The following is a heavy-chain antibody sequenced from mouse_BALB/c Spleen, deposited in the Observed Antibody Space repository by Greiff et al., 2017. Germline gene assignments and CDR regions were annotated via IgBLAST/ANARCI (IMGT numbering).Heavy chain of an antibody. CDR1: GYSFTSYY. J-gene: IGHJ4*01. D-gene: IGHD1-1*01. CDR2: IDPFNGGT. Sequence: EVQLQQSGPELMKPGASVKISCKASGYSFTSYYMHWVKQSHGKSLEWIGYIDPFNGGTSYNQKFKGKATLTVDKSSSTAYMHLSSLTSEDSAVYYCARSDYYGSSLRAMDYWGQGTSVTVSS. V-gene: IGHV1S135*01. CDR3: ARSDYYGSSLRAMDY.